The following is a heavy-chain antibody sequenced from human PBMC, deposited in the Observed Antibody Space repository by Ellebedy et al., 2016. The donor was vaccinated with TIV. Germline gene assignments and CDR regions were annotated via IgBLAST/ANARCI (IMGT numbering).Heavy chain of an antibody. D-gene: IGHD1-26*01. J-gene: IGHJ6*02. CDR2: IIPIFGTA. CDR1: GGTFSSYA. V-gene: IGHV1-69*13. Sequence: SVKVSXKASGGTFSSYAISWVRQAPGQGLEWMGGIIPIFGTANYAQKFQGRVTITADESTSTAYMELSSLRSEDTAVYYCAAHYSGSYYYYYGMDVWGQGTTVTVSS. CDR3: AAHYSGSYYYYYGMDV.